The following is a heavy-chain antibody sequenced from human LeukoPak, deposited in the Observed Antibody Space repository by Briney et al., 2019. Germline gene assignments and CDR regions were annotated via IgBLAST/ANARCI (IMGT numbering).Heavy chain of an antibody. J-gene: IGHJ6*03. CDR2: IIPILGIA. CDR1: GGTFSSYT. D-gene: IGHD3-3*01. Sequence: ASGKLSCKASGGTFSSYTISWVRQAPGQGLEWMGRIIPILGIANYAQKFQGRVTITADKSTSTAYMELSSLRPEDTDVYYCARDGSGPYYYYMDVWGKGTTVTVSS. V-gene: IGHV1-69*04. CDR3: ARDGSGPYYYYMDV.